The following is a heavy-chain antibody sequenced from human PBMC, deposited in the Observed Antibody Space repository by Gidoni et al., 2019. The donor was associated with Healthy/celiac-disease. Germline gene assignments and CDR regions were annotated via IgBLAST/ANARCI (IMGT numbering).Heavy chain of an antibody. CDR3: AKNVLRYFPGDAFDI. D-gene: IGHD3-9*01. CDR2: IAYDGSNK. V-gene: IGHV3-30*18. J-gene: IGHJ3*02. CDR1: GFTFSSYG. Sequence: QVQLVESGGGVVQPGRSLRLSCAASGFTFSSYGMHWLRQAPGKGLGWWAVIAYDGSNKYYAVSVKGRFTISRDNSKNTLYLQMNSLRSEGTAVYYCAKNVLRYFPGDAFDIWGQGTMVTVSS.